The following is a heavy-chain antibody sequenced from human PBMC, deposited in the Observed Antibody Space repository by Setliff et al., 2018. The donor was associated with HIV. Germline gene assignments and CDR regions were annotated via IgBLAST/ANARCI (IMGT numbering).Heavy chain of an antibody. V-gene: IGHV4-39*01. CDR3: ATRFASALGRAFHV. J-gene: IGHJ3*01. Sequence: SETLSLTCTVSGGSISSISYYWGWIRQPPGKGLEWIGSIYYSGSTYYNPSLESRVTISVDTSKNQFSLKLTSVAAADTAMYYCATRFASALGRAFHVWGQGTLVTVSS. D-gene: IGHD1-26*01. CDR2: IYYSGST. CDR1: GGSISSISYY.